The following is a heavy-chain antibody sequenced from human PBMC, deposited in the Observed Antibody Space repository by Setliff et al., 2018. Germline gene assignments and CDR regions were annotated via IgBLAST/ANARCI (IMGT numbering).Heavy chain of an antibody. CDR3: ARSRYTSRWYEMSAMDV. V-gene: IGHV1-69*05. CDR2: TIPIFGTT. J-gene: IGHJ6*03. Sequence: SVKVSCKASGGTFSSYGISWVRQAPGQGLEWMGGTIPIFGTTNYAQKFQGRVTIITDESTTTAYMELNSLRPEDTAVYYCARSRYTSRWYEMSAMDVWGKGTTVTVSS. D-gene: IGHD6-13*01. CDR1: GGTFSSYG.